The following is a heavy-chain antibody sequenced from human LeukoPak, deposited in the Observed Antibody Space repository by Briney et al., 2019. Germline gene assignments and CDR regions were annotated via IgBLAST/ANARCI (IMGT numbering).Heavy chain of an antibody. J-gene: IGHJ4*02. CDR2: ISTSSSYI. Sequence: GGSLRLSCAASGFTLSSYSMNWVRQAPGKGLEWVSSISTSSSYIYYADSVKGRFTISRDNAKNSLYLQMNSLRAEDTAVYYCARDLLGTLVRGPIDYWGQGTLVTVSS. CDR1: GFTLSSYS. CDR3: ARDLLGTLVRGPIDY. D-gene: IGHD3-10*01. V-gene: IGHV3-21*01.